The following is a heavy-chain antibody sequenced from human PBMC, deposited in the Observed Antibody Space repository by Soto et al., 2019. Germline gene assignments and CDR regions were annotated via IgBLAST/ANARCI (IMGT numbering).Heavy chain of an antibody. CDR3: VKSRGGNNFDFFD. J-gene: IGHJ4*02. V-gene: IGHV3-48*01. CDR1: GFAVIDYP. D-gene: IGHD5-12*01. CDR2: IRTISSAI. Sequence: GGSLRLSCAASGFAVIDYPMNWVRQSPGKGLEWVSSIRTISSAIYFADSVRGRFTISRDNSKNTLYLQMSSLSADDTAVYYCVKSRGGNNFDFFDWGQGALVTVSS.